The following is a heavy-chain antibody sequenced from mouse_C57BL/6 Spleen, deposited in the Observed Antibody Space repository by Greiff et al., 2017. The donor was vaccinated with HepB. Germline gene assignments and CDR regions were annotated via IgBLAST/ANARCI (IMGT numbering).Heavy chain of an antibody. D-gene: IGHD1-1*01. J-gene: IGHJ2*01. CDR3: ARWYYGSSFDY. CDR1: GYAFSSYW. CDR2: IYPGDGDT. V-gene: IGHV1-80*01. Sequence: QVHVKQSGAELVKPGASVKISCKASGYAFSSYWMNWVKQRPGKGLEWIGQIYPGDGDTNYNGKFKGKATLTADKSSSTAYMQLSSLTSEDSAVYFCARWYYGSSFDYWGQGTTLTVSS.